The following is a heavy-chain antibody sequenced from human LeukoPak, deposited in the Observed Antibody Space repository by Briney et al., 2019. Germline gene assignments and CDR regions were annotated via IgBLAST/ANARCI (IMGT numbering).Heavy chain of an antibody. V-gene: IGHV4-4*09. CDR1: GGSISSYY. CDR2: IYTSGST. J-gene: IGHJ5*02. Sequence: SETLSLTCTVSGGSISSYYWSWIRQPPGKGLEWIGYIYTSGSTNYNPSLKSRVTISVDPSKTQCPLKLSSVTAADTAVYYCARRGEPAAIGIWFDPWGEGTLVTVSS. D-gene: IGHD2-2*02. CDR3: ARRGEPAAIGIWFDP.